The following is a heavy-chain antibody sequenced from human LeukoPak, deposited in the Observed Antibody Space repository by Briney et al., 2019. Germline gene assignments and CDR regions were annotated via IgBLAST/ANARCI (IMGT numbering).Heavy chain of an antibody. D-gene: IGHD5-12*01. CDR3: ARGKYSGYDLPQLFDY. CDR1: GGSISSYY. J-gene: IGHJ4*02. CDR2: IYYSGST. V-gene: IGHV4-59*01. Sequence: PSETLSLTCTVSGGSISSYYWSWIRQPPGKGLEWIGYIYYSGSTNYNPSLKSRVTISVDTSKNQFSLKLSSVTAADTAVYYCARGKYSGYDLPQLFDYRGQGTLVTVSS.